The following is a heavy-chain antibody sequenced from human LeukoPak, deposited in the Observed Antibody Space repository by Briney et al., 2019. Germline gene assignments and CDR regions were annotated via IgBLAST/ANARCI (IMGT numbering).Heavy chain of an antibody. V-gene: IGHV3-30*04. J-gene: IGHJ5*02. CDR2: ISYDGSTK. D-gene: IGHD2-2*03. CDR3: ARDGYCGSASCYGWFDP. Sequence: GGSLRLSCAASGIDFSTYAMHWVRQAPGKGLEWVAVISYDGSTKYYADSVKGRFTISRDNSKNTLYVEMNSLRADDTAVYYCARDGYCGSASCYGWFDPWGQGTLVTVSS. CDR1: GIDFSTYA.